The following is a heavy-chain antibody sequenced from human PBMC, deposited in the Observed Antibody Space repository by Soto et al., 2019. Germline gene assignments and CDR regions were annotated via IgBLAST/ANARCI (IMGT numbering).Heavy chain of an antibody. CDR1: GFTFSSYG. V-gene: IGHV3-30*18. D-gene: IGHD3-9*01. Sequence: PGGSLRLSCAASGFTFSSYGMHWVRQAPGKGLEWVAVISYDGSNKYYADSVKGRFTISRDNSKNTLYLQMNSLRAEDTAVYYCAKGGLRYFDWLSTLDYWGQGTLVTVSS. CDR2: ISYDGSNK. J-gene: IGHJ4*02. CDR3: AKGGLRYFDWLSTLDY.